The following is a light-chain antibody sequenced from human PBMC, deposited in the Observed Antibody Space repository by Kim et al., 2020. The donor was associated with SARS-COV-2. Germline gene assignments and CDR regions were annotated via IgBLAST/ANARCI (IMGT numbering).Light chain of an antibody. CDR1: QGIRID. CDR3: LQDYDYPLT. CDR2: GAS. V-gene: IGKV1-6*01. Sequence: AIQMTQSPSSLSASVGDRVTITCRSSQGIRIDLGWYQQKPGKAPKLLIYGASSLQSGVPSRFSGNGSGTDFTLTISSLQPEDFATYYCLQDYDYPLTFGGGTKVEIK. J-gene: IGKJ4*01.